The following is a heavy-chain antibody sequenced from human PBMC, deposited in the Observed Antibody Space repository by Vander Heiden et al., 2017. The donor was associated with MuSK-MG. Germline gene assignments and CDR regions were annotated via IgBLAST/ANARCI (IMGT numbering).Heavy chain of an antibody. CDR2: INHSGST. D-gene: IGHD3-10*01. J-gene: IGHJ4*02. Sequence: QVQLQQWGAGLLKPSETLSLTCAVYGGSFSGYSWSWIRQPPGKGREWIGEINHSGSTNYNPSLKSRVTISVDTSKNQFSLKMGSVNGADTAVYCCGRGRGYGYGSLGHWGQGTMVIVSS. CDR3: GRGRGYGYGSLGH. CDR1: GGSFSGYS. V-gene: IGHV4-34*01.